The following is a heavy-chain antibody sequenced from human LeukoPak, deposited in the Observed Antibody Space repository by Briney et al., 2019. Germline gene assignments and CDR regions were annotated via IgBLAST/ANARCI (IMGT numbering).Heavy chain of an antibody. Sequence: ASVKVSCKASGYTFTSYDINWVRQATGQGLEWMGWMNPNSGNTGYAQKFQGRVTMTRNTSISTAYMELSSLRSEDTAVYYCARCRGSSWYVDYWGQGTLVTVSS. CDR1: GYTFTSYD. D-gene: IGHD6-13*01. CDR3: ARCRGSSWYVDY. J-gene: IGHJ4*02. CDR2: MNPNSGNT. V-gene: IGHV1-8*02.